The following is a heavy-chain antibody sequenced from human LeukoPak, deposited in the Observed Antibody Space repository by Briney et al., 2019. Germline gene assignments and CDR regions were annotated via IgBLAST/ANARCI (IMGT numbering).Heavy chain of an antibody. D-gene: IGHD3-10*01. J-gene: IGHJ4*02. CDR2: ISGSGGST. Sequence: PGGSLRLSCAASGFTFSSYAMSWVRQAPGKGLEWVSVISGSGGSTYYADSVKGRFTISRDNSKNTLYLQMNSLRAEDTAVYYCTTRKLWFGELIDWGQGTLVTVSS. V-gene: IGHV3-23*01. CDR3: TTRKLWFGELID. CDR1: GFTFSSYA.